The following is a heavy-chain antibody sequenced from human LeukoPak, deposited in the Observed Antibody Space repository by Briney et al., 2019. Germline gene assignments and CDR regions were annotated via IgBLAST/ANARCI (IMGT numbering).Heavy chain of an antibody. Sequence: SETLSLTCAVSGYSISSGYYWGWIRQPPGKGLEWIGSIYHSGSTYYNPSLKSRVTLSVDTSKNQFSLKLSSVTAADTAVYYCARHASGYYGSGSSPPFDYWGHGTLVTVSS. V-gene: IGHV4-38-2*01. CDR1: GYSISSGYY. CDR3: ARHASGYYGSGSSPPFDY. D-gene: IGHD3-10*01. J-gene: IGHJ4*01. CDR2: IYHSGST.